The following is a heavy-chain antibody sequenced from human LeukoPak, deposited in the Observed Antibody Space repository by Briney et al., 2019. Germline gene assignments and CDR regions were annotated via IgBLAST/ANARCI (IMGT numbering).Heavy chain of an antibody. CDR1: GFTFSDYY. V-gene: IGHV3-11*01. J-gene: IGHJ4*02. CDR3: ARELPSGNFFWSPYGFDY. Sequence: GGSLRLSCAASGFTFSDYYMSWIRQAPGKGLDGFSYISSRGRTIYYADSLKGRFTISRDNAKNSLYLQMNSLRAEDTAVYYCARELPSGNFFWSPYGFDYWGQGHLVPVSS. D-gene: IGHD3-10*01. CDR2: ISSRGRTI.